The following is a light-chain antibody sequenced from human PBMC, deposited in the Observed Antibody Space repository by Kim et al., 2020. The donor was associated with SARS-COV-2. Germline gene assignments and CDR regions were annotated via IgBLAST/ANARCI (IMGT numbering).Light chain of an antibody. CDR2: GKY. J-gene: IGLJ2*01. CDR3: AEWDDSLNGVV. V-gene: IGLV1-44*01. Sequence: RVTISCDGSKSNIERNTVNWYQQVAGTAPELLLYGKYHRPAGVPDRFSGSQSGPSDSLAISGLQSEDDADYYCAEWDDSLNGVVFCGATQLTVL. CDR1: KSNIERNT.